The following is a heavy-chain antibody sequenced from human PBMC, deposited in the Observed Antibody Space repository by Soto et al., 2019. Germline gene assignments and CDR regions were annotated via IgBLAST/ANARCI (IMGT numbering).Heavy chain of an antibody. V-gene: IGHV4-39*01. Sequence: QLQLQESGPGLVKPSETLSLTCTVSGGSISSSSYYWGWIRQPPGKGLEWIGSIYYSGSTYYNPSLKSRVTISVDTSKNQFSLKLSSVTAADTAVYYCARPTYYYDSSGYHNWFDPWGQGTLVTVSS. CDR2: IYYSGST. CDR3: ARPTYYYDSSGYHNWFDP. J-gene: IGHJ5*02. CDR1: GGSISSSSYY. D-gene: IGHD3-22*01.